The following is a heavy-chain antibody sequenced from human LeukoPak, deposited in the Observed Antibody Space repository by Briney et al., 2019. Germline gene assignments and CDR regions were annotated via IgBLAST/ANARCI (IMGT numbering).Heavy chain of an antibody. CDR2: IYYSGST. D-gene: IGHD5-18*01. Sequence: SETLSLTCTVSGGSISSYYWSWIRQPPGKGLEWIGYIYYSGSTNYNPSLKSRVTISVDTSKNQFSLKLSSVTAADTAVYYCARQRAEIQLWFPKSKSGSDYWGQGTLVTVSS. CDR3: ARQRAEIQLWFPKSKSGSDY. J-gene: IGHJ4*02. CDR1: GGSISSYY. V-gene: IGHV4-59*08.